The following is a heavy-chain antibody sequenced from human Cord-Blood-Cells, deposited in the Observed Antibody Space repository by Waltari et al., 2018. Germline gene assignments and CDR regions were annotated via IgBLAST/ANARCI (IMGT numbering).Heavy chain of an antibody. D-gene: IGHD3-3*01. CDR2: INHSGRT. Sequence: QVQLQQWGAGLLKPSETLSLTCAVYGGSFSGYYWSWIRQPPGTGLEWIGEINHSGRTNYDPALKSRVTISVDTAKIQFSLKRSSVTAADTAVDYCARGGGTYYDFWSGYSAIPYYFDYWGQGTLVTVSS. CDR3: ARGGGTYYDFWSGYSAIPYYFDY. V-gene: IGHV4-34*01. J-gene: IGHJ4*02. CDR1: GGSFSGYY.